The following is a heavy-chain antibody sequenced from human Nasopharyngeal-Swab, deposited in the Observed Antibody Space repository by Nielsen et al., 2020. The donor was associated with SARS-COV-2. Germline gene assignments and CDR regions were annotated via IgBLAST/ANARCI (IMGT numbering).Heavy chain of an antibody. Sequence: WIRQPPGKGLVWVSRIKSDGSGASYADSVKGRFTISRDNAKNTLYLQMNSLRAEDTAVYYCSRANYYDDYWGQGTLVTVSS. D-gene: IGHD3-22*01. CDR3: SRANYYDDY. J-gene: IGHJ4*02. V-gene: IGHV3-74*01. CDR2: IKSDGSGA.